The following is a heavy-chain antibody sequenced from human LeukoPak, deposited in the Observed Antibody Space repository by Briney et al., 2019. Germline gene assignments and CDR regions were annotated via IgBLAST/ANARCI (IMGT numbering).Heavy chain of an antibody. CDR1: GFTFSSYN. J-gene: IGHJ4*02. CDR2: ISISSSYI. Sequence: KSGGSLRRSCAASGFTFSSYNMNWVRQAPGKGLEWVSSISISSSYIDYADSVKGRFTISRDNAKNSLYLQMNSLRAEDTAVYYCARTHPSTNIVGATSDYWGQGTLVTVSS. V-gene: IGHV3-21*01. CDR3: ARTHPSTNIVGATSDY. D-gene: IGHD1-26*01.